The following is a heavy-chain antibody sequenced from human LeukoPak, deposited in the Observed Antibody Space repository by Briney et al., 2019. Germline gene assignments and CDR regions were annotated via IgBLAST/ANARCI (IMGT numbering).Heavy chain of an antibody. V-gene: IGHV4-30-2*01. CDR1: GGSISSGGYS. CDR3: ARVVVVPAAIDTPDAFDI. D-gene: IGHD2-2*02. Sequence: SETLSLTCAVSGGSISSGGYSWSWIRQPPGKGLEWIGYIYHSGSTYYNPSLKSRVTISVDRSKNQFSLKLSSVTAADTAVYYCARVVVVPAAIDTPDAFDIWGQGTMVTVSS. J-gene: IGHJ3*02. CDR2: IYHSGST.